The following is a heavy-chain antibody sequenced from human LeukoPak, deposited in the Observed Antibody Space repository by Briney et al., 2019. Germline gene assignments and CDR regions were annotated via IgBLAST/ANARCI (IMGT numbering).Heavy chain of an antibody. V-gene: IGHV4-59*02. Sequence: PSETLSLTCTVSGDSVSSSYWSWVRQPPGKGLEWLAYIYYTGGTNYNPSLKSRVTISLDMSRNQVSLKLLSVTAADTAVYYCTKNAGRGRPSDLWGQGTLVTVSS. CDR2: IYYTGGT. CDR3: TKNAGRGRPSDL. CDR1: GDSVSSSY. D-gene: IGHD2-15*01. J-gene: IGHJ5*02.